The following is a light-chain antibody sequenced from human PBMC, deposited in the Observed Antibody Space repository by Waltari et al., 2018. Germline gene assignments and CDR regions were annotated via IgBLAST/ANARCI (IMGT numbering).Light chain of an antibody. J-gene: IGKJ1*01. CDR1: QGISSW. CDR3: QQSNSFPQT. Sequence: DIQMTQFPSSVSASVGDRVTITCRASQGISSWLAWYQKKQGKAPKLLIYAASSLQSGVPSRFSGSGSGTDFTLTINSLQPEDFATYYCQQSNSFPQTFGQGTKVEIK. V-gene: IGKV1-12*01. CDR2: AAS.